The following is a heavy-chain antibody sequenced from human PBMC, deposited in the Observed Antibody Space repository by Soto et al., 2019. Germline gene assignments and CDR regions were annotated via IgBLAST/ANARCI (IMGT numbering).Heavy chain of an antibody. J-gene: IGHJ6*02. CDR3: ARDYYDSSGYYYYYYGMDV. V-gene: IGHV1-69*06. Sequence: QVHLLQSGAEVKKPGASMKVSCKASGYTFSSYAISWVRQAPGQGLEWMGGIIPIFGTANYAQKFQGRVTITADKSTSTAYMELSSLRSEDTAVYYCARDYYDSSGYYYYYYGMDVWGQGTTVTVSS. CDR2: IIPIFGTA. CDR1: GYTFSSYA. D-gene: IGHD3-22*01.